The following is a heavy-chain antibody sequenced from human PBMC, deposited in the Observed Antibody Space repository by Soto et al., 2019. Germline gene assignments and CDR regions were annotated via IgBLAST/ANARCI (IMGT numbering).Heavy chain of an antibody. CDR2: ISWHSGTI. J-gene: IGHJ4*02. V-gene: IGHV3-9*01. D-gene: IGHD4-4*01. Sequence: PRLFCAASGFSFRNYGMLWVRRVPGKGLEWVSGISWHSGTIGYADSVRGRFTISRDNAKNSLYLQMNSLRPEDTALYYCVKEKLYSNYEYYFDSWGQGTLVTVSS. CDR1: GFSFRNYG. CDR3: VKEKLYSNYEYYFDS.